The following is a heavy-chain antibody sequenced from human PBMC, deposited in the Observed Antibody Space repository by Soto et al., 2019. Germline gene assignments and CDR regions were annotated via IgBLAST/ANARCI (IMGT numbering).Heavy chain of an antibody. CDR1: GYSVTSLD. D-gene: IGHD1-26*01. V-gene: IGHV1-8*01. Sequence: ASVKVSCKASGYSVTSLDINGVRQTAGQGLEWMGWMEPSSGKTGYAQKFHDRVTMTSDTSINTAYMELTTLTSDDTAFYYCARGVTAGVDYWGQGTLVNV. CDR3: ARGVTAGVDY. J-gene: IGHJ4*02. CDR2: MEPSSGKT.